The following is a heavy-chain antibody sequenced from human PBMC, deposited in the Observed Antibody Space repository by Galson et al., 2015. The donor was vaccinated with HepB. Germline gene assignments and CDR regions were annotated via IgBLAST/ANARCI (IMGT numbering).Heavy chain of an antibody. CDR1: GSTFISSA. CDR2: IVVGSGNT. J-gene: IGHJ4*02. V-gene: IGHV1-58*02. CDR3: ARRGDYYVESVDY. D-gene: IGHD1-26*01. Sequence: SVKVSCKASGSTFISSAMQWVRQARGQRPEWIGWIVVGSGNTNYAQKFQERITITRDMSTSTAYMELSSLKTEDTAVYYCARRGDYYVESVDYWGQGTLVTVSS.